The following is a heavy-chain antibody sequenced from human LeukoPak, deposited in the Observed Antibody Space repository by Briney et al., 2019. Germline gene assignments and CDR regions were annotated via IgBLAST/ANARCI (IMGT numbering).Heavy chain of an antibody. V-gene: IGHV3-33*01. Sequence: GGSLRLSCAASGFTFSSYGMHWVRQAPGKGLEWVAVIWYDGSNKYYADSVKGRFTISRDNSKNTLCLQMNSLRAEDTAVYYCAFFSDYYYGMDVWGQGTTVTVSS. D-gene: IGHD3-10*01. CDR1: GFTFSSYG. J-gene: IGHJ6*02. CDR3: AFFSDYYYGMDV. CDR2: IWYDGSNK.